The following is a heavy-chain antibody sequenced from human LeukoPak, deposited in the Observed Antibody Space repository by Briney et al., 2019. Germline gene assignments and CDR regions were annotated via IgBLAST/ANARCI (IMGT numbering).Heavy chain of an antibody. V-gene: IGHV4-59*01. CDR2: IYYSGST. D-gene: IGHD3-3*01. CDR3: ARAGPAGFYDY. CDR1: GGSISSYY. Sequence: PSETLSLTCTVSGGSISSYYWSWIRQPPGKGLEWIGYIYYSGSTNYNPSLKSRVTISVDTSKNQFSLKLSSVTAADTAVYYCARAGPAGFYDYWGQGTLVTVSS. J-gene: IGHJ4*02.